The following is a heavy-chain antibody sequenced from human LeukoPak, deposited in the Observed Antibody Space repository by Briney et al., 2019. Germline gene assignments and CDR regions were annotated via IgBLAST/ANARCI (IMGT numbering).Heavy chain of an antibody. Sequence: TGGSLRLSCAASGFTFSSCAMTWVRQAPGKGLEWVASITGDGTRTYYTDSVKGRFTISRDNSKNILYLQMNSPRANETAIYYCASRPRADMGPLDYWGQGTLVTVST. CDR3: ASRPRADMGPLDY. D-gene: IGHD1-14*01. CDR1: GFTFSSCA. CDR2: ITGDGTRT. V-gene: IGHV3-23*01. J-gene: IGHJ4*02.